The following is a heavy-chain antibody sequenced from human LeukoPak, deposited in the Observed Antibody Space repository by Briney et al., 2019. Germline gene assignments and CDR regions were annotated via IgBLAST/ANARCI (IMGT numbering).Heavy chain of an antibody. CDR1: GYNFTNYW. Sequence: GESLKISCQGSGYNFTNYWIGWVRQMPGKGLEWVGIIYPSDSDTIYSPSFQGQVTIAADKSISTAYLQWRGLKASDTAMYYCARLKEYYGTHGNYPDFDYWGQGTLVTVSS. V-gene: IGHV5-51*01. CDR2: IYPSDSDT. CDR3: ARLKEYYGTHGNYPDFDY. J-gene: IGHJ4*02. D-gene: IGHD2-8*01.